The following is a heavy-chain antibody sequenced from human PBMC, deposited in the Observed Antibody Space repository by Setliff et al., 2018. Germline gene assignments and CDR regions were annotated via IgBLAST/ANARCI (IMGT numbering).Heavy chain of an antibody. CDR3: ARGRGPDIVVTIPGDY. D-gene: IGHD2-15*01. CDR1: GYNFITLG. J-gene: IGHJ4*02. Sequence: ASVKVSCKTSGYNFITLGINWVRRAPGQGLEWVGWISPYSGKTDYAQKFQGRVIMTIDSSTTTAYMELKNLRSDDTAVYFCARGRGPDIVVTIPGDYWGQGTQVTVSS. CDR2: ISPYSGKT. V-gene: IGHV1-18*01.